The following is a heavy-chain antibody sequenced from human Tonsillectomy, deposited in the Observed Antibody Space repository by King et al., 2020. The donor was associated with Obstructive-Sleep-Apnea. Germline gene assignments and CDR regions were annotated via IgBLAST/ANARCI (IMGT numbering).Heavy chain of an antibody. CDR2: IYYSGST. V-gene: IGHV4-59*01. D-gene: IGHD3-16*01. Sequence: VQLQESGPGLVKPSETLSLTCTVSGGSISSYYWSWIRQPPGKGLEWIGYIYYSGSTNYNPSLKSRGTISVDTSKNQFSLKLSSVTAADTAVYYCARGKGGAYGGGFYDAFDIWGQGTMVTVSS. J-gene: IGHJ3*02. CDR1: GGSISSYY. CDR3: ARGKGGAYGGGFYDAFDI.